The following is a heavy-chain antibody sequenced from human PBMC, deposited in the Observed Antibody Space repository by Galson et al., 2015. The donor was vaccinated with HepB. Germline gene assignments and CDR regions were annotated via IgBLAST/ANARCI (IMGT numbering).Heavy chain of an antibody. Sequence: QSGAEVKKPGESLKISCKGSGYSFTSYWIGWVRQMPGKGLEWMGIIYPGDSDTRYSPSFQGQVTISADKSISTAYLQWSSLKASDTAMYYCARQGYDSSGFFNYYGMDVWGQGTTVTVSS. J-gene: IGHJ6*02. CDR2: IYPGDSDT. V-gene: IGHV5-51*01. CDR3: ARQGYDSSGFFNYYGMDV. CDR1: GYSFTSYW. D-gene: IGHD3-22*01.